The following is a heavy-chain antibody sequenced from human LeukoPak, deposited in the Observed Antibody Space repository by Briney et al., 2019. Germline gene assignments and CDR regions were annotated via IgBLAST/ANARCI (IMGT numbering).Heavy chain of an antibody. V-gene: IGHV1-69*05. CDR3: ARGAYCSSTSCYPFDY. D-gene: IGHD2-2*01. CDR1: GGTFSSYA. J-gene: IGHJ4*02. Sequence: SVKVSCKASGGTFSSYAISWVRQAPGQGLEWMGGIIPIFGTANYAQKFKGRVTITTDESTSTAYMELSSLRSEDTAVYYCARGAYCSSTSCYPFDYWGQGTLVTVSS. CDR2: IIPIFGTA.